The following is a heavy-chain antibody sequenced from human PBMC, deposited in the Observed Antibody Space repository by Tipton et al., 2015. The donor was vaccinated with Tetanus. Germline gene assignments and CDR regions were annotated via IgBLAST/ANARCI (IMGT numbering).Heavy chain of an antibody. Sequence: TLSLTCAVYGGSFSGYYWNWIRQPPGKGLEWIGEINDSGSTSYNPSLKSRVTISVDTSKNQFSLNLSSVTAADTAVYYCARWETVTTKIHYWGPGTLVTVSS. CDR1: GGSFSGYY. V-gene: IGHV4-34*01. CDR2: INDSGST. J-gene: IGHJ4*02. D-gene: IGHD4-17*01. CDR3: ARWETVTTKIHY.